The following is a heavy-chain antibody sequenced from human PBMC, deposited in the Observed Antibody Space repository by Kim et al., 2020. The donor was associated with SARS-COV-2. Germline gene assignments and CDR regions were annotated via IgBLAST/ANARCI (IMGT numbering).Heavy chain of an antibody. V-gene: IGHV3-7*01. Sequence: GGSLRLSCAASGFTFSSYWMSWVRQAPGKGLEWVANIKQDGSEKYYVDSVKGRFTISRDNAKNSLYLQMNSLRAEDTAVYYCARDRGRYFDWLIGFDWFDPWGQGTLVTVSS. J-gene: IGHJ5*02. CDR2: IKQDGSEK. D-gene: IGHD3-9*01. CDR1: GFTFSSYW. CDR3: ARDRGRYFDWLIGFDWFDP.